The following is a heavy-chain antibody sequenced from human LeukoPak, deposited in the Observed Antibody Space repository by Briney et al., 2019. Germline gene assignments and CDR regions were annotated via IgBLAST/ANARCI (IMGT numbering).Heavy chain of an antibody. Sequence: GGSLRLSYAASGFNFANYAVSWVRQAPGKGLEWVSSINGDGYSTSYADSVKGRFTISRDNSRNTLNLQMHGLRAEDTAVYYCARGWSTIGYYFQYWGQGTLVTVSS. D-gene: IGHD2-2*01. CDR2: INGDGYST. CDR3: ARGWSTIGYYFQY. J-gene: IGHJ4*02. CDR1: GFNFANYA. V-gene: IGHV3-23*01.